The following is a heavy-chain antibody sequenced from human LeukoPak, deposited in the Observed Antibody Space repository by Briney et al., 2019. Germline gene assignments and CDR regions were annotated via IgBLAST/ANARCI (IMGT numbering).Heavy chain of an antibody. Sequence: GGSLRLSRAASGFTFSSYAMHWVRQAPGKGLEWVSYISSSGSTIYYADSVKGRFTISRDNAKNSLYLQMNSLRAEDTAVYYCARDSVDSSSWYFDYWGQGTLVTVSS. J-gene: IGHJ4*02. V-gene: IGHV3-48*03. CDR1: GFTFSSYA. CDR2: ISSSGSTI. D-gene: IGHD6-13*01. CDR3: ARDSVDSSSWYFDY.